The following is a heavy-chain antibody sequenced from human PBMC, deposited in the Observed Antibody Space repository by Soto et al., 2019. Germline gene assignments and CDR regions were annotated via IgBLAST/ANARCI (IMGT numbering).Heavy chain of an antibody. CDR1: GYTFTSHW. CDR3: VRVELVGATILSNAWFDR. CDR2: IYPGDSDT. J-gene: IGHJ5*02. Sequence: GESPKISCKGSGYTFTSHWIGWVRQMPGKGRAWMGMIYPGDSDTRYSPSFQGQVIITADKSITTAYLQWSSLKGSDHAMCSCVRVELVGATILSNAWFDRWGQGTLVTVSS. D-gene: IGHD1-26*01. V-gene: IGHV5-51*01.